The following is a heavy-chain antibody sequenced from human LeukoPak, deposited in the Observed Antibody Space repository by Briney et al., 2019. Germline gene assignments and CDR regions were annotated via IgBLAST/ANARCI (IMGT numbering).Heavy chain of an antibody. D-gene: IGHD3-3*01. Sequence: GGSLRLSCAASGFTFSSYTMNWVRQAPGKWLEWVSSISGSRTYIYYADSVKGRFTISRDNAKNSLYLQMNSLRAEDTAVYYCARGNYDLWSGSYDYFHHWGQGTLVTVSS. V-gene: IGHV3-21*06. CDR2: ISGSRTYI. CDR1: GFTFSSYT. J-gene: IGHJ1*01. CDR3: ARGNYDLWSGSYDYFHH.